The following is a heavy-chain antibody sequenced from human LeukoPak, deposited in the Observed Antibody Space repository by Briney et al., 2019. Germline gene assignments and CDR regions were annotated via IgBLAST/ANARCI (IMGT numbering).Heavy chain of an antibody. CDR3: ARVQAPTYDSSGYYSY. D-gene: IGHD3-22*01. V-gene: IGHV3-48*03. CDR1: GFTFSSYE. Sequence: GGSLRLSCAASGFTFSSYEMNWVRQAPGKGLEWVSYISSSGSTIYYADSVKGRFTISRDNAKNSLYLQMNSLRAEDTAVYCCARVQAPTYDSSGYYSYWGQGTLVTVSS. J-gene: IGHJ4*02. CDR2: ISSSGSTI.